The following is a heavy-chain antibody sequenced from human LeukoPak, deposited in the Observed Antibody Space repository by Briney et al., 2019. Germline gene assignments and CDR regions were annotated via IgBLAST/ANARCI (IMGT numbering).Heavy chain of an antibody. CDR1: GGSLSSYY. V-gene: IGHV4-59*01. CDR3: ARGGSGSYRRTFDY. Sequence: SQTLSLTCTVSGGSLSSYYWSWIRQPPGKGLEWIGYIYYSGSTNYNPSLKSRVTISVDTSKNQFSLKLSSVTAADTAVYYCARGGSGSYRRTFDYWGQGTLVTVSS. D-gene: IGHD1-26*01. CDR2: IYYSGST. J-gene: IGHJ4*02.